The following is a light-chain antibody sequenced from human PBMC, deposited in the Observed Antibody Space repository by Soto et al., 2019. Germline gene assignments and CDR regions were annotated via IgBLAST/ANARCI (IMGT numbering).Light chain of an antibody. J-gene: IGKJ1*01. CDR3: QQYNNWPWT. CDR2: GAS. Sequence: EIVLTQSPGTLSLARGERATLSCRASQSVSSNLAWYQQKPGQAPRLLIYGASTRATGVPARFSGSGSGTEFTLTISSLQSEDFAVYYCQQYNNWPWTFGQGTKV. V-gene: IGKV3-15*01. CDR1: QSVSSN.